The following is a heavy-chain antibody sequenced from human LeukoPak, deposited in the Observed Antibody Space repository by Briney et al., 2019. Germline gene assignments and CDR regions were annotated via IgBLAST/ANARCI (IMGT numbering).Heavy chain of an antibody. CDR1: GGSIRSSYYY. V-gene: IGHV4-61*01. CDR2: IYYSGST. Sequence: SETLSLTCTVSGGSIRSSYYYWGWIRQPPGKGLEWIGYIYYSGSTNYNPSLKSRVTISVDTSKNQFSLKLSSVTAADTAVYYCARERPTVAGTSNFDYWGQGTLVTVSS. D-gene: IGHD6-19*01. CDR3: ARERPTVAGTSNFDY. J-gene: IGHJ4*02.